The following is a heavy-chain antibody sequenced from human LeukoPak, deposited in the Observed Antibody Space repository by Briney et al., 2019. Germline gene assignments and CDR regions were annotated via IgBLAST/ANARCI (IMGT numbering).Heavy chain of an antibody. J-gene: IGHJ4*02. D-gene: IGHD3-10*01. CDR1: GYTFTSYD. CDR2: MNPNSGNT. CDR3: ARARSLYGSGSYYPYY. Sequence: ASVKVSCKASGYTFTSYDINWVRQATGQGLEWMGWMNPNSGNTGYAQKFQGRVTMTRNTSISTVYMELSSLRSEDTAVYYCARARSLYGSGSYYPYYWGQGTLVTVSS. V-gene: IGHV1-8*01.